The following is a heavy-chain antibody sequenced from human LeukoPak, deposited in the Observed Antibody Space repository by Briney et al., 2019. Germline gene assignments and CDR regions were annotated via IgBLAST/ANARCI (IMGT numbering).Heavy chain of an antibody. V-gene: IGHV3-21*01. J-gene: IGHJ4*02. CDR2: ISSSNNYM. CDR1: GFTFSNYN. CDR3: ARRSPNYYFDY. Sequence: GGSLRLSCAASGFTFSNYNMNWVGQAPGKGLEWVSSISSSNNYMYYADSVKGRFTISRDNAKNSLYLQMNSLRAEDTAVYYCARRSPNYYFDYWGQGTPVTVSS.